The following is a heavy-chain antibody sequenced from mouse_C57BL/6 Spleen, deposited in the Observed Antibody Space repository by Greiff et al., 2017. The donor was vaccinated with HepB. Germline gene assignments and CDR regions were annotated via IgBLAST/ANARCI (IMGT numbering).Heavy chain of an antibody. Sequence: VQLQQSGAELVRPGSSVKLSCKASGYTFTSYWMHWVKQRPIQGLEWIGNIDPSDSETHYNQKFKDKATLTVDKSSSTAYMQLSSLTSEDSAVYYCARAWPYYFDYWGQGTTLTVSS. CDR1: GYTFTSYW. V-gene: IGHV1-52*01. J-gene: IGHJ2*01. CDR3: ARAWPYYFDY. CDR2: IDPSDSET.